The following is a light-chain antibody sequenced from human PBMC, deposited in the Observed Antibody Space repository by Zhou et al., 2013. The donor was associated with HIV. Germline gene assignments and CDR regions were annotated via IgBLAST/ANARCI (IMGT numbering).Light chain of an antibody. J-gene: IGKJ3*01. CDR1: QSVSSNS. V-gene: IGKV3-20*01. Sequence: DIVLTQSPGTLSLSPGERATLSCRATQSVSSNSLAWYRQKPGQAPRLLIYDASSRAAGIPDRFSGSGSGIDFTLTISRLEPEDFAVYYCQQYGSSPRTFGPGTKVDIK. CDR2: DAS. CDR3: QQYGSSPRT.